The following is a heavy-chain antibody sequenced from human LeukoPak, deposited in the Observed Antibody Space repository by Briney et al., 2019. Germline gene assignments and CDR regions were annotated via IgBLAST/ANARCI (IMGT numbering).Heavy chain of an antibody. CDR2: IIPIFGKA. CDR1: GGTFSSYA. Sequence: SVKLSCKASGGTFSSYAISWVRQAPGQGLEWMGRIIPIFGKATYAQKSQGRVTITKDESTSTAFMDASRLRYEDTAVYYCAAIAARPSYYYMDVWGKGTTVTVSS. V-gene: IGHV1-69*05. CDR3: AAIAARPSYYYMDV. D-gene: IGHD6-6*01. J-gene: IGHJ6*03.